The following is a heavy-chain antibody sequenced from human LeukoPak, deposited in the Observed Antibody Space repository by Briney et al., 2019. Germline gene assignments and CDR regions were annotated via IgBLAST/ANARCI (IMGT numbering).Heavy chain of an antibody. CDR3: AKGYSSSSRYYFDY. D-gene: IGHD6-6*01. Sequence: PGGSLRLSCAASGFTFSSYGMHWVRQAPGKGLEWVAFIRYDGSNKYYADSVKGRFTISRDNSKNTLYLQMNSLRAEDTAAYYCAKGYSSSSRYYFDYWGQGTLVTVSS. V-gene: IGHV3-30*02. J-gene: IGHJ4*02. CDR2: IRYDGSNK. CDR1: GFTFSSYG.